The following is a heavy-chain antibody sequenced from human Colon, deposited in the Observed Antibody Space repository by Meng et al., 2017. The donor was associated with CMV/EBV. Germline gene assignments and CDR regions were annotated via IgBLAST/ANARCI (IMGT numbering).Heavy chain of an antibody. J-gene: IGHJ4*02. Sequence: ASVKVSCKASGYVFTRYYMHWVRQAPGPGLEWMGSINPKSGGIKYAQKFQGRVTMTRDTSINTAYMDLTRLTSDDTAVYFCARGPSSSIQGFPFWGQGTLVTVSS. V-gene: IGHV1-2*02. CDR2: INPKSGGI. D-gene: IGHD2-15*01. CDR1: GYVFTRYY. CDR3: ARGPSSSIQGFPF.